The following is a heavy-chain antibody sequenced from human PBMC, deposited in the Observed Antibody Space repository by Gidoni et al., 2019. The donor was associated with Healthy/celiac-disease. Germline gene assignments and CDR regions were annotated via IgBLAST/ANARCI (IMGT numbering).Heavy chain of an antibody. Sequence: EVQLVESGGGLVQPGGSLRLSCAASGLTFSSYSMNWVRQAPGKGLELVSYISSSSSTIYYADSVKGRFTISRDNAKNSLYLQMNSLRAEDTAVYYCARVQVDTAYFPEMDVWGQGTTVTVSS. V-gene: IGHV3-48*01. CDR2: ISSSSSTI. CDR1: GLTFSSYS. CDR3: ARVQVDTAYFPEMDV. D-gene: IGHD5-18*01. J-gene: IGHJ6*02.